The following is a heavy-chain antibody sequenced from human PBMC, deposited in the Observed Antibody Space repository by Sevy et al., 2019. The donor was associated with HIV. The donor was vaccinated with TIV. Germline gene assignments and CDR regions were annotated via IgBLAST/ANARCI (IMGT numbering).Heavy chain of an antibody. CDR2: IRYDGSNK. CDR3: AILSVLRFLDDWFDP. J-gene: IGHJ5*02. D-gene: IGHD3-3*01. CDR1: GFTFSSYG. Sequence: GGSLRLSCAASGFTFSSYGMHWVRQAPGKGLEWVAFIRYDGSNKYYADSVKGRFTSSRDNSKNTLDLQMNSLRAEDTAVYYCAILSVLRFLDDWFDPWGQGTLVTVSS. V-gene: IGHV3-30*02.